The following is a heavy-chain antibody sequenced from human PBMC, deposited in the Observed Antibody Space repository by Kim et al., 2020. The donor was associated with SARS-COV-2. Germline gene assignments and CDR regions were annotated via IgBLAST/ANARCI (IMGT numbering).Heavy chain of an antibody. V-gene: IGHV4-39*01. J-gene: IGHJ4*02. D-gene: IGHD1-7*01. CDR3: ARRNYPYYFDS. Sequence: YYSPSLTGRVSIPIDASKNQFSLRLNSVTASDTALYYCARRNYPYYFDSWGQGILVTVSS.